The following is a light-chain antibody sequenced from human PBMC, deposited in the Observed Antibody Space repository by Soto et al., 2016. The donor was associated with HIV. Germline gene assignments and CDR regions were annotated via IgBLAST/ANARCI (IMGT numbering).Light chain of an antibody. J-gene: IGKJ2*01. CDR2: KAS. CDR3: QQFGNKPYT. CDR1: QSISSW. Sequence: DIQMTQSPSSLSASVGDRVTITCRASQSISSWLAWYQQKPGKAPKLLIYKASNLQNGVPSRFSGSGSGTEFTLSINSLQPDDFATYYCQQFGNKPYTFGQGTKLEI. V-gene: IGKV1-5*03.